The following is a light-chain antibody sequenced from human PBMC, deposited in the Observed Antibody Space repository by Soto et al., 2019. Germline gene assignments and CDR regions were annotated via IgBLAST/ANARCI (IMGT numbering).Light chain of an antibody. CDR3: CSYAGSSTDVV. CDR2: EGS. Sequence: QSALTQPASVSGSPGQSITISCTGTSSDVVSYNLVSWYQQHPGKAPKLMIYEGSKRPSGVSNRFSGSKSGNTASLTISGLQAEDEADYYCCSYAGSSTDVVFGGGTKVTVL. V-gene: IGLV2-23*01. J-gene: IGLJ2*01. CDR1: SSDVVSYNL.